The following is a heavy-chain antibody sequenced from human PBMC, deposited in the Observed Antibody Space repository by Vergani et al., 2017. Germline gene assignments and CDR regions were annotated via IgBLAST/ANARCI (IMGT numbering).Heavy chain of an antibody. J-gene: IGHJ6*02. V-gene: IGHV3-9*01. Sequence: EVQLVESGGGLVQPGRSLRLSCAASGFTFDDYAMHWVRQAPGKGLEWVSGISWNSGSIGYADSVKGRFTISRDNAKNSLYLQMNSLRAEDTALYYCARLRLEDSGYDFGGMDVWGQGTTVTVSS. CDR2: ISWNSGSI. D-gene: IGHD5-12*01. CDR1: GFTFDDYA. CDR3: ARLRLEDSGYDFGGMDV.